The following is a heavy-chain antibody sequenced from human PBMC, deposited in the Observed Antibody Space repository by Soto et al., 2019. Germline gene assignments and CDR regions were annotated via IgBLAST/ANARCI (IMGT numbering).Heavy chain of an antibody. V-gene: IGHV4-30-4*01. Sequence: TPSLTCTVSGGSISRGDYYWGWIRQPPGKGLEWIGYIYYSGSTYYNPSLKSRVTISVDTSKNQFSLKLSSVTAADTAVYYCARESSSSWLNWFDPWGQGTLVTVSS. CDR3: ARESSSSWLNWFDP. CDR2: IYYSGST. J-gene: IGHJ5*02. D-gene: IGHD6-13*01. CDR1: GGSISRGDYY.